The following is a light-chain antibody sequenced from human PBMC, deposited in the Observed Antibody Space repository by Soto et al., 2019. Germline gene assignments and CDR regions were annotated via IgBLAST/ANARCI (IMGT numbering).Light chain of an antibody. J-gene: IGKJ4*01. CDR1: QTIGSTY. CDR3: QQYASSPLLT. V-gene: IGKV3-20*01. Sequence: EIVLTQSPGTLSLSPGETATLSCRASQTIGSTYLAWYQQKPGQAPRLLIFGSSNRATGIPDRFSGSGSGTDFTLSISRLEPEDFAVHYCQQYASSPLLTFGGGTKVEIK. CDR2: GSS.